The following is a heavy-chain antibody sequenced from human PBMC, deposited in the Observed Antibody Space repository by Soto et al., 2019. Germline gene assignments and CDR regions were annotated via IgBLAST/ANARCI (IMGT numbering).Heavy chain of an antibody. Sequence: WSLRLSCAASGFTFSSYAMSWVRQAPGKGLEWVSAISGSGGSTYYADSVKGRFTISRDNSKNTLYLQMNSLRAEDTAVYYCAKDYLSGDYVVGWFDPWGQGTLVTV. CDR3: AKDYLSGDYVVGWFDP. CDR1: GFTFSSYA. J-gene: IGHJ5*02. V-gene: IGHV3-23*01. D-gene: IGHD4-17*01. CDR2: ISGSGGST.